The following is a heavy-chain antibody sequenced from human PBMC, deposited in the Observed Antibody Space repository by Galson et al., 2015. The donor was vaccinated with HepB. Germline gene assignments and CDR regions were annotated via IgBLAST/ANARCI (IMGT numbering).Heavy chain of an antibody. CDR2: ISSSSSTI. V-gene: IGHV3-48*04. CDR1: GFTFSSYS. D-gene: IGHD5-24*01. Sequence: SLRLSCAASGFTFSSYSMNWVRQAPGKGLEWVSYISSSSSTIYYADSVKGRFTISRDNAKNSLYLQMNSLRAEDTAVYYCARDGYNQGWYFDLWGRGTLVTVSS. J-gene: IGHJ2*01. CDR3: ARDGYNQGWYFDL.